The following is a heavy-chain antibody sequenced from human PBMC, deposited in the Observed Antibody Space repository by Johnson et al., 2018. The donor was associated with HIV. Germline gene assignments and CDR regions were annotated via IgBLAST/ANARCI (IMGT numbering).Heavy chain of an antibody. V-gene: IGHV3-66*02. Sequence: VQLVESGGGLVQPGGSLRLSCAASGFTVSSNYMSWVRQAPGKGLEWVSGISGSGGRTYDADSVKGRFTISRDNSKNTVYLHMNNLRAEDTAVYYCARDLAYNSRWTGAFDIWGQGTMVTVSS. J-gene: IGHJ3*02. CDR2: SGSGGRT. D-gene: IGHD6-13*01. CDR3: ARDLAYNSRWTGAFDI. CDR1: GFTVSSNY.